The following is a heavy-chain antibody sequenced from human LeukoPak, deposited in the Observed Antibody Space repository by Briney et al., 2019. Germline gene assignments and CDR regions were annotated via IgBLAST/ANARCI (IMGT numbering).Heavy chain of an antibody. CDR3: ARGNSGWYLDY. J-gene: IGHJ4*02. D-gene: IGHD6-19*01. V-gene: IGHV1-2*02. CDR2: INPNSGGS. CDR1: GYTFTGYY. Sequence: ASVKVSCTASGYTFTGYYMYWVRQAPGQGLEWMGWINPNSGGSKYAQKFQGRVAMTRDTSISTVYMELSSLRSDDTAVYYCARGNSGWYLDYWGQGTLVTVSS.